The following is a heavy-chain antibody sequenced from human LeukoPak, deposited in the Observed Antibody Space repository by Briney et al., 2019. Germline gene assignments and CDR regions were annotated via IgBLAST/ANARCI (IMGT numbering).Heavy chain of an antibody. J-gene: IGHJ5*02. CDR3: ARRDGSGSGGWFDR. Sequence: GGALKSSCKGSGYSFTGYCIGWVRQMPGKGLEWMGIIYPGDCDTRYSPSFQGQVTISADKSISIAYLQWSSLKASDTAMYYCARRDGSGSGGWFDRWGQGTLVTVSS. V-gene: IGHV5-51*01. D-gene: IGHD3-10*01. CDR2: IYPGDCDT. CDR1: GYSFTGYC.